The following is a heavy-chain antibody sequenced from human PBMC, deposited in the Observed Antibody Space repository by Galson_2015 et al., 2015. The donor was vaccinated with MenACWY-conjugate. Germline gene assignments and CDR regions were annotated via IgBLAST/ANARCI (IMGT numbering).Heavy chain of an antibody. CDR1: GFTFSRND. CDR3: ARAYYYGSGGFYGWFFDL. CDR2: IGPAGDT. V-gene: IGHV3-13*04. Sequence: SLRLSCAASGFTFSRNDMHWVRQVIGKGLEWVSAIGPAGDTYYPGSVKGRFTISRENARNSLYLQMNSLGVGDTAVYYCARAYYYGSGGFYGWFFDLWGRGTLVTVSS. J-gene: IGHJ2*01. D-gene: IGHD3-10*01.